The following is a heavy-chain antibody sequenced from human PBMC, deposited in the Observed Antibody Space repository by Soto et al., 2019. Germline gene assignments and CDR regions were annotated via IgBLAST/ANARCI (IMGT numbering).Heavy chain of an antibody. CDR3: ARGPLVVLNYFES. V-gene: IGHV1-2*04. Sequence: GASVKVSCKASGYTFTGYYMHWVRQAPGQGLEWMGWINPNSGGTNYAQKFQGWVTMTRDTSISTAYMELSSLTSDDTAMYFCARGPLVVLNYFESWGQGTLVTVSS. CDR1: GYTFTGYY. J-gene: IGHJ4*02. CDR2: INPNSGGT.